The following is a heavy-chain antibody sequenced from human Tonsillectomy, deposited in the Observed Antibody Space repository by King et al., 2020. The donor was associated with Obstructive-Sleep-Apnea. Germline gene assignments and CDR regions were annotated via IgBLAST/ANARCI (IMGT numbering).Heavy chain of an antibody. J-gene: IGHJ6*02. CDR3: ARDLNGDYYGMDV. V-gene: IGHV4-39*07. D-gene: IGHD2-8*01. Sequence: QLQESGPGLVKPSETLSLTCTVSGGSISSSSYYGGWIRQPPGKGLEWIGSIYYSGGTYYNPSLKSRGTISVDTSKNQFSLKLSSVTAADTAVYYCARDLNGDYYGMDVWGQGTTVTVSS. CDR1: GGSISSSSYY. CDR2: IYYSGGT.